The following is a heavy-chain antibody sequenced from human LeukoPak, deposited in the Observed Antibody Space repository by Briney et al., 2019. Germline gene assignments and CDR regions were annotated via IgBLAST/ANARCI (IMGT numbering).Heavy chain of an antibody. J-gene: IGHJ4*02. Sequence: GASVKVSCKASGYTFTTYAMHWVRQAPGQGLEWMGWISAYNGNTNYAQKFQERVTITRDMSTSTAYMELSSLRSEDTAVYYCAAVRHSSSGAMDRDYFDYWGQGTLVTVSS. CDR1: GYTFTTYA. CDR2: ISAYNGNT. V-gene: IGHV1-58*02. CDR3: AAVRHSSSGAMDRDYFDY. D-gene: IGHD6-6*01.